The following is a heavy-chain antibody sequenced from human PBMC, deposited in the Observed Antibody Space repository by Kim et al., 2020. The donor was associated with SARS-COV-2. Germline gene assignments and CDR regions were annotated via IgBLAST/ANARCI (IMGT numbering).Heavy chain of an antibody. V-gene: IGHV4-31*03. D-gene: IGHD3-10*01. Sequence: SETLSLTCTVSGGSISSGGYYWSWIRQHPGKGLEWIGYIYYSGSTYYNPSLKSRVTISVDTSKNQFSLKLSSVTAADTAVYYCARGVFGYYGSGSYYAGGFDYWGQGTLVTVSS. CDR3: ARGVFGYYGSGSYYAGGFDY. J-gene: IGHJ4*02. CDR2: IYYSGST. CDR1: GGSISSGGYY.